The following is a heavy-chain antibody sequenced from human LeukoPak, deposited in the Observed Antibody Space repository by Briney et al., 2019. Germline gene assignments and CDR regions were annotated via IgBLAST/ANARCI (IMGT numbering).Heavy chain of an antibody. CDR2: MNPNSGNT. Sequence: GASVKVSCKASGYTFTSYDINWVRQATGQGLEWMGWMNPNSGNTGYAQTFQGRVTMTRNSSISTAYMELSSLRSEDTAVYYCARGPLGYYYDSSGYYSYYYYYYMDVWGKGTTVTVSS. D-gene: IGHD3-22*01. V-gene: IGHV1-8*01. CDR3: ARGPLGYYYDSSGYYSYYYYYYMDV. CDR1: GYTFTSYD. J-gene: IGHJ6*03.